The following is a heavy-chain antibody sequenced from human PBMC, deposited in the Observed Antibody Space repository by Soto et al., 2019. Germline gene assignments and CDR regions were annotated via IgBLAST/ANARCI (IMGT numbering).Heavy chain of an antibody. CDR2: IYYSGST. CDR1: GGSISSGGYY. Sequence: QVQLQESGPGLVKPSQTLSLTCTVSGGSISSGGYYWSWIRQHPGKGLEWIGYIYYSGSTYYNPSPKSRITLPVSTSTHLFPLKLSSVTAADPAVYYCARAYGSGHMEVWGQGTTVTVSS. V-gene: IGHV4-31*03. D-gene: IGHD3-10*01. CDR3: ARAYGSGHMEV. J-gene: IGHJ6*02.